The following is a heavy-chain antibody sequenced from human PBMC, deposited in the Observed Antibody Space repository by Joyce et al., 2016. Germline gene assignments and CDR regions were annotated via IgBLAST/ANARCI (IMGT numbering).Heavy chain of an antibody. V-gene: IGHV3-21*02. J-gene: IGHJ6*02. D-gene: IGHD6-6*01. CDR1: GFRFSTSS. CDR3: ARGGVVYEYSMDV. Sequence: EVQLVESGGGLVKPGGSLKISCAASGFRFSTSSMSWFCQAPGKGLEGVSASSGDRRCIFHADSVRGRFTVSRDNAENALYLQMKSLRVEDTAGDVCARGGVVYEYSMDVWGQGTTVIVSS. CDR2: SSGDRRCI.